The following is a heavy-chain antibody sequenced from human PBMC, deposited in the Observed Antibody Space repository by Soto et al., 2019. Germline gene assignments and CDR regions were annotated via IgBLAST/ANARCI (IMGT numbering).Heavy chain of an antibody. Sequence: SETLSLTCAVSGGSISSGGYSWSWIRQPRGKGLEWIGYIYYSRGTNYNPSLKTRVTLSVDTSKQQFSLKLNSVTAADTAVYYCARQGHYYDSSGYSWFDSWGQGTRVT. J-gene: IGHJ5*01. D-gene: IGHD3-22*01. CDR2: IYYSRGT. CDR1: GGSISSGGYS. V-gene: IGHV4-61*08. CDR3: ARQGHYYDSSGYSWFDS.